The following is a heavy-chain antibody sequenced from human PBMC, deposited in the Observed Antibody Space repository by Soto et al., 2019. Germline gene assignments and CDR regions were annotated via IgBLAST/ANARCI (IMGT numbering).Heavy chain of an antibody. D-gene: IGHD2-2*01. J-gene: IGHJ4*02. CDR1: GRSMISYY. CDR3: ARDGDARHFFFDS. Sequence: SETLSLTCNVSGRSMISYYWSWIRQPAGKGLEWIGRIYTGGNTNYNPSLKSRVTMSVDTSKSQFSLSLTSVTAADTAVYYCARDGDARHFFFDSWGQGTLVTVSS. V-gene: IGHV4-4*07. CDR2: IYTGGNT.